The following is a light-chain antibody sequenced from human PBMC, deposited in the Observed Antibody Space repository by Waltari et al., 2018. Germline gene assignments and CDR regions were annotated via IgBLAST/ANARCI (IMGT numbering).Light chain of an antibody. CDR2: AAS. CDR3: QQLYDTMWA. V-gene: IGKV1-39*01. CDR1: QSISSY. J-gene: IGKJ1*01. Sequence: DIQMTQSPSSLSASVGDRVTITCRASQSISSYLNWYQQKPGKAPKLLIYAASSLQSGVPSRFSGSGSGTDFTLTISSLQPEDVAVYYCQQLYDTMWAFGQGTKVEIK.